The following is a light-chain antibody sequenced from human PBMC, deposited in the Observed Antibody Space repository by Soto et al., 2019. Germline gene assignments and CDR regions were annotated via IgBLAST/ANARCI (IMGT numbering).Light chain of an antibody. V-gene: IGLV2-14*01. CDR3: SSYTTSYFYV. J-gene: IGLJ1*01. Sequence: QSVLTQPASVSGSPGQSITISCTGSGRDIGAYDYVSWYQQHPGKAPKLLIYGVNNRPSGVSYRFSASKSAFTASLTISGLPAEDEAHYYCSSYTTSYFYVFGPGTKVTVL. CDR2: GVN. CDR1: GRDIGAYDY.